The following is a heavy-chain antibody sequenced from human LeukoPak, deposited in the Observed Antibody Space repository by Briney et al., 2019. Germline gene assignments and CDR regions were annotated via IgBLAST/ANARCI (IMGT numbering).Heavy chain of an antibody. CDR1: GFTFSGYE. D-gene: IGHD4/OR15-4a*01. CDR3: ARVVLGASLDAFDI. CDR2: ISSSGSTI. V-gene: IGHV3-48*03. Sequence: PGGSLRLSCAASGFTFSGYEMNWVRQAPGKGLEWVSYISSSGSTIYYADSVKGRFTISRDNAKNSLYLQMNSLRAEDTAVYYCARVVLGASLDAFDIWGQGTMVTVSS. J-gene: IGHJ3*02.